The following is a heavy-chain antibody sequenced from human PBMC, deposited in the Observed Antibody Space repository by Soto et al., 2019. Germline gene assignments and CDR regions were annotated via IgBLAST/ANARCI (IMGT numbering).Heavy chain of an antibody. CDR1: GGSISNGGYS. V-gene: IGHV4-30-2*05. CDR3: ARIGTILDIVTNNWFDP. D-gene: IGHD3-3*01. CDR2: IYHSGST. Sequence: SQTLSITCAVSGGSISNGGYSCSCIRHAPWKGLELIVYIYHSGSTYYNPSLKSRITTSVDTSKNQFSLHLSSMTAADTAVYYCARIGTILDIVTNNWFDPWGQGTLLTVSS. J-gene: IGHJ5*02.